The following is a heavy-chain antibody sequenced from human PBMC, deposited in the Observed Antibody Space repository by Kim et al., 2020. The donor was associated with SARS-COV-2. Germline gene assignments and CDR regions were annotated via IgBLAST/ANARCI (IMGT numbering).Heavy chain of an antibody. CDR2: IFHTGST. D-gene: IGHD6-13*01. CDR1: GGSISSSNW. Sequence: SETLSLTCAVSGGSISSSNWWSWVRQPPGKGLEWIGEIFHTGSTNYNPSLTSRVTMSIDKSKTQFSLELSSVTAADTALYYCARATAAGLDYFDYWGQGTLVTVSS. V-gene: IGHV4-4*02. CDR3: ARATAAGLDYFDY. J-gene: IGHJ4*02.